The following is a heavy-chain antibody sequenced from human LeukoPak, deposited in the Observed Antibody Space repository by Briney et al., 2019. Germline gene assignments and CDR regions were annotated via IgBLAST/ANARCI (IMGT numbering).Heavy chain of an antibody. Sequence: GGSLRLSCVPSGFTFSSYAMSWVRQAPRKGLEWVSAISGSGGSTHYADSVKGRFTISRDNSKNTLYLQMNSLRADDTAVYYCAKGRAMATVTAGDHWGQGTLATVSS. V-gene: IGHV3-23*01. CDR2: ISGSGGST. D-gene: IGHD4-17*01. CDR3: AKGRAMATVTAGDH. CDR1: GFTFSSYA. J-gene: IGHJ4*02.